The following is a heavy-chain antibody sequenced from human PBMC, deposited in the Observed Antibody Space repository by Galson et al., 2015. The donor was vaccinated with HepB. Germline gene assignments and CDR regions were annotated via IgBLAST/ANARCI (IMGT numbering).Heavy chain of an antibody. D-gene: IGHD3-10*01. V-gene: IGHV1-3*01. CDR2: INAGNGNT. CDR1: GYTFTSYA. J-gene: IGHJ5*02. CDR3: ARDFIPARYYYGSGSYYNVISSYNWFDP. Sequence: SVKVSCKASGYTFTSYAMHWVRQAPGQRLEWMGWINAGNGNTKYSQKFQGRVTITRDTSASTAYMELSSLRSEDTAVYYCARDFIPARYYYGSGSYYNVISSYNWFDPWGQGTLVTVSS.